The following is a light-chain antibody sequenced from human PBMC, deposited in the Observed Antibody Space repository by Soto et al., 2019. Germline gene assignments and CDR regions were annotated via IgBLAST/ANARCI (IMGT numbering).Light chain of an antibody. J-gene: IGKJ1*01. CDR1: QSVSSNY. Sequence: EIVLTQSPGTLSLSPGERATLSCRASQSVSSNYLAWYQRKPGQAPRLLIYGASSRATGIPNRFSGSGSGXXXXXXXXXXXXXDFAVYYCQQYGSSPPTFGQGTKVEIK. CDR2: GAS. CDR3: QQYGSSPPT. V-gene: IGKV3-20*01.